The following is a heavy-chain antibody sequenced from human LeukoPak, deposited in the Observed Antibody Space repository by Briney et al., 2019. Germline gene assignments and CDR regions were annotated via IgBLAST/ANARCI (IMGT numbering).Heavy chain of an antibody. J-gene: IGHJ6*02. V-gene: IGHV4-34*01. CDR2: INHSGST. CDR1: GGSFSGYY. Sequence: PSETLSLTCAVYGGSFSGYYWSWIRQPPGKGLEWIGEINHSGSTNYNPSLKSRVTISVGTSKNQFSLKLSSVTAADTAVYYCARDLMDYYYGMDVWGQGTTVTVSS. D-gene: IGHD5-24*01. CDR3: ARDLMDYYYGMDV.